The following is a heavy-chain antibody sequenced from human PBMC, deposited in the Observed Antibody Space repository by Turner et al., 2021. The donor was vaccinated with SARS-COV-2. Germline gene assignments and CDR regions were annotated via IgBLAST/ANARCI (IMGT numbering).Heavy chain of an antibody. CDR3: AIWTSSSENF. J-gene: IGHJ4*02. Sequence: EVQVVESVGGLVEPGGSLRLSCTASGFMFTTFWVNWVRQAPGKGLEWVANVNQDGGGWGCVDSGKGRFTLSRDNARNSFYLQMNSLRADDTAMYYCAIWTSSSENFWGQGTLVNVSS. CDR2: VNQDGGGW. CDR1: GFMFTTFW. D-gene: IGHD1-1*01. V-gene: IGHV3-7*01.